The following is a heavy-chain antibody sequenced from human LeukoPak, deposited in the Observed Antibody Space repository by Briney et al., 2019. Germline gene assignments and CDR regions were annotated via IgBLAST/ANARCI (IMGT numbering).Heavy chain of an antibody. CDR2: ISSSSSYI. D-gene: IGHD6-13*01. J-gene: IGHJ4*02. V-gene: IGHV3-21*01. Sequence: PGGSLRLSCAASGFTFSSYSMNWVRQAPGKGLEWVSSISSSSSYIYYAGSVKGRFTISRDNAKNSLYLQMNSLRAEDTAVYYCARGARRPTSSSWYYFDYWGQGSLVTVSS. CDR3: ARGARRPTSSSWYYFDY. CDR1: GFTFSSYS.